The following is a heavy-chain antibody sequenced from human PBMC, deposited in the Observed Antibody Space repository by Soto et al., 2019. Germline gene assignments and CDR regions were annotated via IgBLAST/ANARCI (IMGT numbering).Heavy chain of an antibody. D-gene: IGHD3-3*01. CDR1: GYTFTSYD. J-gene: IGHJ6*03. Sequence: GVSVEVSCKASGYTFTSYDINWVRQATGQGLEWMGWMNPNSGNTGYAQKFQGRVTMTRNTSISTAYMELSSLRSEDTAVYYCARCAPNTWSPFGVVILSNYYYYYMDVWGKGTTVTVSS. CDR2: MNPNSGNT. V-gene: IGHV1-8*01. CDR3: ARCAPNTWSPFGVVILSNYYYYYMDV.